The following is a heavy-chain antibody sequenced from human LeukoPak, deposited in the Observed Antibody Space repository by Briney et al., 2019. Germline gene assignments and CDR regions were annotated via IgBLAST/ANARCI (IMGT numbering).Heavy chain of an antibody. D-gene: IGHD1-26*01. V-gene: IGHV3-21*01. J-gene: IGHJ4*02. CDR1: GFTFSNYN. CDR3: ARFGIVRATPPYYLDY. Sequence: GGSLRLSCAASGFTFSNYNINWVRQAPGKGLEWVSSISSSTTYIYYADSVKGRFTISRDNTKNSLYLQMNSLRAEDTAVYYCARFGIVRATPPYYLDYWGQGTLVTVSS. CDR2: ISSSTTYI.